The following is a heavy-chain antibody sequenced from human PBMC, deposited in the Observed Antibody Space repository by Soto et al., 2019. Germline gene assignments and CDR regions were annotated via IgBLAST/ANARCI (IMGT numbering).Heavy chain of an antibody. CDR1: GFTFSSYA. CDR3: AKVGAAGTYYYYGMDV. V-gene: IGHV3-23*01. CDR2: ISGSGGST. J-gene: IGHJ6*02. Sequence: GWSLRLSCAASGFTFSSYAMSWVRQAPGKGLEWVSAISGSGGSTYYADSVKGRFTISRDNSKNTLYLQMNSLRAEDTALYYCAKVGAAGTYYYYGMDVWGQGTTVTVS. D-gene: IGHD6-13*01.